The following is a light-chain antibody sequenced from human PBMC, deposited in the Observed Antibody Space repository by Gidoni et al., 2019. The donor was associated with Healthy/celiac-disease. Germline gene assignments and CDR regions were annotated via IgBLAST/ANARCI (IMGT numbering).Light chain of an antibody. J-gene: IGLJ2*01. CDR2: END. Sequence: QSVLTQPRSVSAAPGQTVTISCSGSSSNIGNNYVSWYQQLPGTSPTLLIYENDKRPSGIPDRFSGSKSGTSATLGITGLQTGDEADYYCGTWDSSLSAVVFGGGTKLTVL. V-gene: IGLV1-51*02. CDR1: SSNIGNNY. CDR3: GTWDSSLSAVV.